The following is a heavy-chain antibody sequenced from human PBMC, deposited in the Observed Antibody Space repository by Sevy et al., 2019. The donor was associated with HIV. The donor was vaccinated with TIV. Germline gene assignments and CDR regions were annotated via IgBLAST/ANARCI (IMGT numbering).Heavy chain of an antibody. CDR3: ASQWEETGTTPSFFDY. CDR2: IIPIFGTA. D-gene: IGHD1-7*01. J-gene: IGHJ4*02. V-gene: IGHV1-69*01. CDR1: GGTFSSYA. Sequence: SVKVSCKASGGTFSSYAINWVRQAPGQGLEWMGGIIPIFGTANYAQKFQGRVTITADESTSTAYMELSSLRSEDTAVYYCASQWEETGTTPSFFDYWGQGTLVTVSS.